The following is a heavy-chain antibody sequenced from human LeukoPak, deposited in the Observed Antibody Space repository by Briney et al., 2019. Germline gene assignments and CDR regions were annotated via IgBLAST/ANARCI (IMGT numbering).Heavy chain of an antibody. J-gene: IGHJ4*02. CDR1: GGTFSSYA. CDR3: ARDRLRGSGWAYSSSWYGYFDY. CDR2: IIPIFGTA. D-gene: IGHD6-13*01. Sequence: RASVKVSCKASGGTFSSYAISWVRQAPGQGLEWMGGIIPIFGTANYTQKFQGRVTITADKSTSTAYMELSSLRSEDTAVYYCARDRLRGSGWAYSSSWYGYFDYWGQGTLVTVSS. V-gene: IGHV1-69*06.